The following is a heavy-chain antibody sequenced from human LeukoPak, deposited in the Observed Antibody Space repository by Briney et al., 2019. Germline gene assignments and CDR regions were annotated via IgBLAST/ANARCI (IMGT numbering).Heavy chain of an antibody. CDR2: ISSSSSYI. D-gene: IGHD2-2*01. Sequence: GGSLRLSCAASGFTFSSYSMNWVRQAPGKGLEWVSSISSSSSYIYYADSVKGRFTISRDNAKNSLYLQMNSLRAEDTAVYYCARSCSSASCSDYWGQGTLVTVSS. CDR1: GFTFSSYS. J-gene: IGHJ4*02. CDR3: ARSCSSASCSDY. V-gene: IGHV3-21*01.